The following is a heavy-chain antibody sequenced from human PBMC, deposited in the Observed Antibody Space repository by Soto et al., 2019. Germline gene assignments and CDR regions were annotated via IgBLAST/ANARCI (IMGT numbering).Heavy chain of an antibody. CDR2: IIPMFGTA. J-gene: IGHJ6*02. CDR1: GGTFSSYL. CDR3: ARDPQPSVLTGGIAGYHGLDV. Sequence: QVQLVQSGAEVKKPGSSVKVSCKASGGTFSSYLISWVRQAPGQGLEWMGGIIPMFGTANYAQKFQGRVTIIADESTSTAYMELSSLRSEDTALYYCARDPQPSVLTGGIAGYHGLDVWGQGTTVTVAS. D-gene: IGHD2-15*01. V-gene: IGHV1-69*01.